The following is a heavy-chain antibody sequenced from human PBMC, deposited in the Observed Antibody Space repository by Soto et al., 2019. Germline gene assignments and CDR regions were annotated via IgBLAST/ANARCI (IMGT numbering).Heavy chain of an antibody. CDR2: ISGSGGST. CDR1: GFTFRSYA. CDR3: VKETRYFDGFPSNGYSGMDG. V-gene: IGHV3-23*01. D-gene: IGHD3-9*01. Sequence: VGSLRLSCAASGFTFRSYAMSWVRQAPGKGLEWVSAISGSGGSTYYAESVKGRIAISRDNSKNTLYLQMNSLRAEDTAVYYCVKETRYFDGFPSNGYSGMDGWGEGNTVTVS. J-gene: IGHJ6*02.